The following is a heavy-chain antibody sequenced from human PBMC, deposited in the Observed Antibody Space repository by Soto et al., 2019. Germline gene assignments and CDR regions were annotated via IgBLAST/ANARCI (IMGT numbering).Heavy chain of an antibody. V-gene: IGHV3-64D*06. J-gene: IGHJ4*02. Sequence: GGSLRLSCSASGFTFSSYAMHWVRQAPGKGLEYVSGVRGNGDPPFYADSVKGRFTISRDNSKNTLYLQMSSLSADDTAVYYCVKSRGGNNFDFFDWGQGALVTVS. CDR2: VRGNGDPP. CDR3: VKSRGGNNFDFFD. CDR1: GFTFSSYA. D-gene: IGHD5-12*01.